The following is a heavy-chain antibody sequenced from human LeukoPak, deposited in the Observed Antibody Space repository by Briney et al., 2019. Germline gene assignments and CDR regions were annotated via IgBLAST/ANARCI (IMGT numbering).Heavy chain of an antibody. D-gene: IGHD3-22*01. J-gene: IGHJ3*02. CDR2: IIPIFGTA. CDR1: GYTFTSYY. CDR3: ARAPTRNYYDSSGYYNAFDI. V-gene: IGHV1-69*13. Sequence: SVNVSCKASGYTFTSYYMHWVRQAPGQGLEWMGGIIPIFGTANYAQKFQGRVTITADESTSTAYMELSSLRSEDTAVYYCARAPTRNYYDSSGYYNAFDIWGQGTMVTVSS.